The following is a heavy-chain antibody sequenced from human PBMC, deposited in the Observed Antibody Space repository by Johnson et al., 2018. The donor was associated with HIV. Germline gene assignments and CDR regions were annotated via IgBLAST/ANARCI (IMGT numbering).Heavy chain of an antibody. D-gene: IGHD1-26*01. CDR2: IYSGGST. CDR3: ARDSDSLYAFDI. Sequence: VQLVESGGGVVQPGRSLRLSCAASGFTVSSNYMSWVRQAPGKGLEWVSVIYSGGSTYTADSVKGRFTISRDNSKNTLYLQMNSLRAEDTAVYYCARDSDSLYAFDIWGQGTMVTVSS. J-gene: IGHJ3*02. V-gene: IGHV3-66*02. CDR1: GFTVSSNY.